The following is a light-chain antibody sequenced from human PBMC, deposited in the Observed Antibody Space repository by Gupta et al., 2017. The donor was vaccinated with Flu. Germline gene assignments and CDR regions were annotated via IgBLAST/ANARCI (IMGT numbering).Light chain of an antibody. J-gene: IGKJ1*01. CDR1: QSINNW. Sequence: DIQMTQSPSTLSAAIGDRVTITCRASQSINNWLAWYQQKPGEAPKLLIYEKSTLESGVPSRFSGSGSGTEFTLAISSLLADDSATYYCQQYYAYPRRFGQGTKLEI. CDR2: EKS. CDR3: QQYYAYPRR. V-gene: IGKV1-5*03.